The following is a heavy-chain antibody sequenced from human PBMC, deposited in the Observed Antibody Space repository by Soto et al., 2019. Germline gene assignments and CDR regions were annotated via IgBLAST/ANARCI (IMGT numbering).Heavy chain of an antibody. CDR3: AGPTRNFDY. J-gene: IGHJ4*02. CDR2: IYSGGTT. D-gene: IGHD6-6*01. Sequence: EVHLVESGGDLVQPGGSLRLSCAASGLTVSDNYMTWVRQAPGKGLEWVSVIYSGGTTYYADSVKGRFTISRQSSKNTVYLQMNSLRTEDTAVYYCAGPTRNFDYWGQGTVVTVSS. V-gene: IGHV3-53*04. CDR1: GLTVSDNY.